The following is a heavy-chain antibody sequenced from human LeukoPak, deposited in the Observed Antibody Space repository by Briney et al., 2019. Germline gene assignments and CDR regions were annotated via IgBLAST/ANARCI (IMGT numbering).Heavy chain of an antibody. Sequence: ASVKVSCKASGYTFTGYYMHWVRQAPGQGLEWMGRINPNSGGTNYAQKFQGRVTMTRDTSISTAYMELSRLRSDDTAVYYCARDWGYCSCTSCYTGDLHFDYWGQGTLVTVSS. CDR1: GYTFTGYY. V-gene: IGHV1-2*06. J-gene: IGHJ4*02. CDR3: ARDWGYCSCTSCYTGDLHFDY. D-gene: IGHD2-2*02. CDR2: INPNSGGT.